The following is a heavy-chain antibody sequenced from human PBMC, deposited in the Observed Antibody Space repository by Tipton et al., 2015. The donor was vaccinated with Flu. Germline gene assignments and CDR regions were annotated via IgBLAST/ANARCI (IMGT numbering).Heavy chain of an antibody. V-gene: IGHV4-38-2*01. J-gene: IGHJ5*02. CDR3: ARRDYSNYVSDPKSWFDP. CDR2: ISRSGTT. Sequence: TLSLTCAVSGDSISSDYYWGWIRQFPGKGLEWIGSISRSGTTNYNPTLKSRVTIAIDTTKNQFSLKMKSVTAADMAVYYCARRDYSNYVSDPKSWFDPWGQGTLVTVSS. CDR1: GDSISSDYY. D-gene: IGHD4-11*01.